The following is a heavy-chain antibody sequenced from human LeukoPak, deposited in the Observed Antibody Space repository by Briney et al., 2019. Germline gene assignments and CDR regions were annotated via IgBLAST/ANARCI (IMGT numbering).Heavy chain of an antibody. D-gene: IGHD1-1*01. CDR3: ARDPYNGAYSEGYYYYYMDV. Sequence: GGSLRLSCAAPGITFSDYNMNWVRQAPGKGLEWISSITSSSSYTFYADSVKGRFTISRDNAKNSLYLQMNSLRVEDTAIYYCARDPYNGAYSEGYYYYYMDVWGKGTTVTVSS. V-gene: IGHV3-21*01. CDR1: GITFSDYN. CDR2: ITSSSSYT. J-gene: IGHJ6*03.